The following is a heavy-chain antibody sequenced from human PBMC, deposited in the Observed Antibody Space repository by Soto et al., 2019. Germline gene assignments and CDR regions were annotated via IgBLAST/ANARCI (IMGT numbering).Heavy chain of an antibody. J-gene: IGHJ6*02. CDR1: GGTFSSYA. V-gene: IGHV1-69*13. CDR3: ARDQVVVVPAAIHYYYYYGMDV. Sequence: SVKVSCKASGGTFSSYAISWVRQAPGQGLEWMGGIIPIFGTANYAQKFQGRVTITADESTSTACMELSSLRSEDTAVYYCARDQVVVVPAAIHYYYYYGMDVWGQGITVTVSS. D-gene: IGHD2-2*01. CDR2: IIPIFGTA.